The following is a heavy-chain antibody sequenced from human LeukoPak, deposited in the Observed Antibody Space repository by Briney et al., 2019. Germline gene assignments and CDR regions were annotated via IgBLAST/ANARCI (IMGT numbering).Heavy chain of an antibody. CDR2: INPNSGGT. J-gene: IGHJ4*02. Sequence: ASVKVSCKASGYTFTGYYMHWVRQAPGQGLEWMGWINPNSGGTNYAQKFRGRVTMTRDTSISTAYMELSRLRSDDTAVYYCARAALYCSSTSCYNYFDYWGQGTLVTVSS. V-gene: IGHV1-2*02. D-gene: IGHD2-2*02. CDR1: GYTFTGYY. CDR3: ARAALYCSSTSCYNYFDY.